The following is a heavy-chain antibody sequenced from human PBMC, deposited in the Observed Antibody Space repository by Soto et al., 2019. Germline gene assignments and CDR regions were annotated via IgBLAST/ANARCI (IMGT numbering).Heavy chain of an antibody. Sequence: EVQLVQSGAEVIKPGESLKISCKASGYSFTTYWIGWVRQMPGKGLELMGIMYPGDSDTRYSPSFQGQVTISADKSINTAYLQWSSLKASDSAIYYCARGNLPPTYYFEYWGQGTLVTVSS. V-gene: IGHV5-51*01. CDR1: GYSFTTYW. D-gene: IGHD1-1*01. CDR2: MYPGDSDT. CDR3: ARGNLPPTYYFEY. J-gene: IGHJ4*02.